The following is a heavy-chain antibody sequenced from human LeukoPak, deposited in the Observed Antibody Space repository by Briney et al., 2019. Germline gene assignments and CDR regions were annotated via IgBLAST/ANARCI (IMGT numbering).Heavy chain of an antibody. Sequence: SETLSLTCTVSGGSISSYYWSWIRQPAGKGLEWIGRIYTSGSTNYNPSLKSRVTMSVDTSKNQFYLKLSSVTAADTAVYYCARDEESSSWYGTYHYYGMDVWGQGTTVTVSS. CDR2: IYTSGST. CDR1: GGSISSYY. V-gene: IGHV4-4*07. D-gene: IGHD6-13*01. J-gene: IGHJ6*02. CDR3: ARDEESSSWYGTYHYYGMDV.